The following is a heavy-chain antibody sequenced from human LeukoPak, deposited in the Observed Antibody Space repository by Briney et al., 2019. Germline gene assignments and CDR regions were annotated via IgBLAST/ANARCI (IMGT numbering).Heavy chain of an antibody. D-gene: IGHD5-24*01. CDR3: AKDRGDGYNWENYSGFDS. CDR2: ISYDESNK. CDR1: GFTFGSYG. V-gene: IGHV3-30*18. Sequence: GGSLRLSCAASGFTFGSYGMHWVRQAPGKGLEWVAVISYDESNKWYADSVKGRFTTSRDNSQNTLSLQMNSLRVEDTGVYHCAKDRGDGYNWENYSGFDSRGQGTLVTVSS. J-gene: IGHJ4*02.